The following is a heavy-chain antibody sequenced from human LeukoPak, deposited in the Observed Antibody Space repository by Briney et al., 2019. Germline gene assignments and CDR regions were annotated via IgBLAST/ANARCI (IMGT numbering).Heavy chain of an antibody. V-gene: IGHV1-2*02. J-gene: IGHJ6*04. CDR2: INPNSGGT. CDR3: AKARGLYCSSISCYDCDV. D-gene: IGHD2-2*01. CDR1: GYTFTAYY. Sequence: ASVKVSCKAAGYTFTAYYIHWVRQAPGQGLEWMGWINPNSGGTDYAQSFQGRVTLIRDTAITTAYMELSRLRSDDTAVYYCAKARGLYCSSISCYDCDVWGKGTTVIVSS.